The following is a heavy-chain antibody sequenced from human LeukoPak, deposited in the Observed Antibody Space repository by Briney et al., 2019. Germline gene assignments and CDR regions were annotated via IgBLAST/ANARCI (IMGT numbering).Heavy chain of an antibody. CDR3: VEGGGPFGGVLDY. CDR2: ISGSGGST. CDR1: GFTFSDYY. J-gene: IGHJ4*02. Sequence: PGGSLRLSCAASGFTFSDYYMSWVRQAPGKGLEWVSAISGSGGSTYYADSVKGRFTISRDNSKNTLYLQMNSLRAEDRAVYCGVEGGGPFGGVLDYWGQGTLVTVSS. V-gene: IGHV3-23*01. D-gene: IGHD3-16*01.